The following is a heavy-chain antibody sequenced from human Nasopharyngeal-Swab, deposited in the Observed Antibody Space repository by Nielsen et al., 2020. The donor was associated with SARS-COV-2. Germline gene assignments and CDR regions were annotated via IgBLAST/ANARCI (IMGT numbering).Heavy chain of an antibody. Sequence: GSLRLSCTVSGGSISSSSYYWGWIRQPPGKGLEWIGSIYYSGSTYYNPSLKSRVTISVDTSKNQFSLKLSSVTAADTAVYYCARVPGHYYYYGMDVWGQGTTVTVSS. J-gene: IGHJ6*02. D-gene: IGHD7-27*01. CDR1: GGSISSSSYY. CDR2: IYYSGST. CDR3: ARVPGHYYYYGMDV. V-gene: IGHV4-39*01.